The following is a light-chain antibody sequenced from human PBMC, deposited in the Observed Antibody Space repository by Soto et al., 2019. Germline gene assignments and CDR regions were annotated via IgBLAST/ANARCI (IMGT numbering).Light chain of an antibody. CDR3: QHYGSALFT. J-gene: IGKJ3*01. Sequence: EIVLTQSPGTLSLSPGERATLSCRASQSFSSSYLAWYQQKPGQAPRLLIYGASSRATGIPDRFSGSGSGNDFPLTISSPEPEDFAVYYCQHYGSALFTFGPGTKVDVK. CDR2: GAS. CDR1: QSFSSSY. V-gene: IGKV3-20*01.